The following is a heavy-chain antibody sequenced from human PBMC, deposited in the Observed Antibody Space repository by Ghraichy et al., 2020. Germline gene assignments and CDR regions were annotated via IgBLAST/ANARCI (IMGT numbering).Heavy chain of an antibody. Sequence: SETLSLTCTVSGGSIRSSSYYWGWIGQPPGKGLEWIGSIYYSGSTYYNPSLKSRVTISVDTSKNQFSLKLSSVTAADTAVYYCARQGWELLSGAFDIWGQGIMVTVSS. CDR2: IYYSGST. D-gene: IGHD1-26*01. CDR1: GGSIRSSSYY. J-gene: IGHJ3*02. CDR3: ARQGWELLSGAFDI. V-gene: IGHV4-39*01.